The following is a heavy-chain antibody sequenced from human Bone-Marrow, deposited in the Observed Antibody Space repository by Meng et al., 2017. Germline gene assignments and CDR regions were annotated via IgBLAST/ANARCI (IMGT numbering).Heavy chain of an antibody. D-gene: IGHD5-18*01. J-gene: IGHJ4*02. CDR2: IDYSGST. V-gene: IGHV4-39*01. CDR1: GGSISSSSYY. CDR3: VRHKYNYGQSPFDY. Sequence: QLQLQESGPGLVKPSETLSLTCTVSGGSISSSSYYWGWIRQPPGKALEWTGSIDYSGSTYYNPSLKSRVTISADTSKNQFSLKLSSVTAADTAVYYRVRHKYNYGQSPFDYWGQGTLVTVSS.